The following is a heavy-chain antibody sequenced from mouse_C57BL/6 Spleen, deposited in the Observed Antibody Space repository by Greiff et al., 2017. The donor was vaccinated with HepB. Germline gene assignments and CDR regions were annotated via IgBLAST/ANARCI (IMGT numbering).Heavy chain of an antibody. Sequence: VQLQQSGPELVKPGASVKISCKASGYAFSSSWMNWVKQRPGKGLEWIGRIYPGDGDTNYNGKFKGKATLTADKSSSTAYMQLSSLTSEDSAVYFCARTLDYYRSSYLDYWGQGTTLTVSS. CDR2: IYPGDGDT. V-gene: IGHV1-82*01. CDR1: GYAFSSSW. D-gene: IGHD1-1*01. J-gene: IGHJ2*01. CDR3: ARTLDYYRSSYLDY.